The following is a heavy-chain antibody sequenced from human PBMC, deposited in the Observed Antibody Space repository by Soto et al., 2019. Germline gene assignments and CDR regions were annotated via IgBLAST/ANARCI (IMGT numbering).Heavy chain of an antibody. J-gene: IGHJ3*02. CDR2: INPATGAA. V-gene: IGHV1-2*02. CDR3: ARGGGVGVAGSAAFDM. CDR1: GYPVTAYY. D-gene: IGHD3-3*01. Sequence: QLHLVQSGAVVKKPGASVTVSCSASGYPVTAYYMHWVRQAPGRGLEWMGGINPATGAAKYTQTFQGRVTMARATSTGTVFMELGGLTSEDTAVFFWARGGGVGVAGSAAFDMWGQGTLVTVSS.